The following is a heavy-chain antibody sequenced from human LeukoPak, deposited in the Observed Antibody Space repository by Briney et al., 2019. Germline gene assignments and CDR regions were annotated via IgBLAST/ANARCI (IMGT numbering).Heavy chain of an antibody. D-gene: IGHD7-27*01. CDR3: ARSIRVSAVDTGDR. Sequence: GGSLTLSCPASGFTFSSYWMRWVRQPPGKGLDGVANIKNDGSEEYYVDSVKGRFTISRDNAKNSLFLQMNSLTVEDTAVYYCARSIRVSAVDTGDRWGQGTLVTVSS. CDR1: GFTFSSYW. V-gene: IGHV3-7*01. CDR2: IKNDGSEE. J-gene: IGHJ4*02.